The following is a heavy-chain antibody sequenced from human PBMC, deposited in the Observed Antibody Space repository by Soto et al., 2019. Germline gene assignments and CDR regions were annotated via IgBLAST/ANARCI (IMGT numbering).Heavy chain of an antibody. J-gene: IGHJ5*02. CDR1: GGSISSGGYY. Sequence: QVQLQESGPGLVKPSQTLSLTCTVSGGSISSGGYYWSWIRQHPGKGLEWIGYIYYRGSTYYNPYLKSRVTISVNTSKNQFSLKLSSVTAADTAVYYCARVGGINWFDPWGQGTLVTVSS. V-gene: IGHV4-31*03. CDR2: IYYRGST. CDR3: ARVGGINWFDP. D-gene: IGHD3-16*01.